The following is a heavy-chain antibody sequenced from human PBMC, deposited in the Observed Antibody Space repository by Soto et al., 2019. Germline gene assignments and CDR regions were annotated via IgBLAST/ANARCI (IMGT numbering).Heavy chain of an antibody. J-gene: IGHJ4*02. V-gene: IGHV4-4*02. D-gene: IGHD2-21*01. CDR2: VFHTGNT. CDR3: ARKAWVRFEY. Sequence: SETLSLTCTVSGDSMTRSVWWTWVRQPPGKGLEWIGEVFHTGNTNYNPSLKSRVTMSVDKSTNEFSLKVTSVTAADTAIYYCARKAWVRFEYWGQGAPVPVYS. CDR1: GDSMTRSVW.